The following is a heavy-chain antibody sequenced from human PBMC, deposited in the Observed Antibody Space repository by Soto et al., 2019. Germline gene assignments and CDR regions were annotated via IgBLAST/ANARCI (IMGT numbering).Heavy chain of an antibody. CDR3: ARHGRDGDYDY. Sequence: SQTLSLTWSVACGSISSYYWRCIRQPPGKGLEWIGYIYYSGSTNYNPSLKSRVTISVDTSKNQFSLKLSSVTAADTAVYYCARHGRDGDYDYWGQGTLVTVSS. D-gene: IGHD4-17*01. CDR1: CGSISSYY. J-gene: IGHJ4*02. V-gene: IGHV4-59*08. CDR2: IYYSGST.